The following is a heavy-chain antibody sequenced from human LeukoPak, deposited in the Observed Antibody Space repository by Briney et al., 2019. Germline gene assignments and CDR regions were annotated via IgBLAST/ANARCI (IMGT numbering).Heavy chain of an antibody. CDR1: GSSISSTYY. J-gene: IGHJ5*02. CDR3: ARDFDP. V-gene: IGHV4-38-2*02. Sequence: PSETLSLTCAVSGSSISSTYYWAWIRQPPGKGLEWIGSVFHAGSTYYNPSLKSRVTVPVDTSKNQFSLKLSSVTAADTAVYYCARDFDPWGQGTLVTVSS. CDR2: VFHAGST.